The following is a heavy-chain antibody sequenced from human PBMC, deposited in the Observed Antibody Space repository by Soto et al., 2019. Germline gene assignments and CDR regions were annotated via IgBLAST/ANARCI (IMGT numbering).Heavy chain of an antibody. D-gene: IGHD5-12*01. V-gene: IGHV1-69*12. CDR3: ARDKDRPRLGGNYYYIMDV. CDR2: IIPIFRTP. CDR1: GGTFSSYA. J-gene: IGHJ6*02. Sequence: QVQLVQSGAEVKKPGSSVKVSCKASGGTFSSYAISWVRQAPGQGLEWMGGIIPIFRTPDYAQKFQGRVTITADESTSTAYMELSSLRSEDTAVYYCARDKDRPRLGGNYYYIMDVWGQGTTVNVSS.